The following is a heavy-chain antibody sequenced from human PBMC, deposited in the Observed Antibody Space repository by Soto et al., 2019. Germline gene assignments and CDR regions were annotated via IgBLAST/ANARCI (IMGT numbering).Heavy chain of an antibody. CDR2: ISGYNGNT. CDR3: AREGQAPYYYYGMDV. CDR1: GYTFTNYG. Sequence: QVQVVQSGDEVKKHGASVKVSCKASGYTFTNYGFSWVRQAPGQGLEWMGWISGYNGNTKYAEKFQGRVIMTTDTATSTAHMELRSLRSDDTAVYYCAREGQAPYYYYGMDVWGQGTEVTV. J-gene: IGHJ6*02. V-gene: IGHV1-18*01.